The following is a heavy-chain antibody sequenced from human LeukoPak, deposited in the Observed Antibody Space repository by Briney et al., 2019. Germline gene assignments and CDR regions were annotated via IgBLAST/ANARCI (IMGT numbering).Heavy chain of an antibody. J-gene: IGHJ5*02. D-gene: IGHD2-15*01. CDR2: LYNGDGT. CDR1: GFSVRDNH. Sequence: GGSLGLSCAASGFSVRDNHIFWVRQAPGKGLEWVSVLYNGDGTGYADSVKGRFTISRDNSQNTVSLQMDSPRVEDTAVYFCVRNLRYCSDGSCSPWGQGTLVTVSS. V-gene: IGHV3-66*01. CDR3: VRNLRYCSDGSCSP.